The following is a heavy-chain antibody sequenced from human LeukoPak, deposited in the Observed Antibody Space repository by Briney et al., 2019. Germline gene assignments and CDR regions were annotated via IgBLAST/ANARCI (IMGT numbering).Heavy chain of an antibody. V-gene: IGHV1-8*01. Sequence: ASVKVSCKTSGYTFSSYDINWVRQAPGQGLEWMGWMNPNSGNTGYAQKFQGRVTMTRNTSINTAYMDLSSLRSDDTAVYYCARNAFTTPGHYYFDYWGHGALVTVSS. CDR3: ARNAFTTPGHYYFDY. CDR2: MNPNSGNT. D-gene: IGHD1-26*01. CDR1: GYTFSSYD. J-gene: IGHJ4*01.